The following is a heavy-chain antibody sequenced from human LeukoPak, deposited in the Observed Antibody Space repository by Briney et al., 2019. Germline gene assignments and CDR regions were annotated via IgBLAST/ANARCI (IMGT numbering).Heavy chain of an antibody. J-gene: IGHJ5*02. V-gene: IGHV4-59*13. CDR2: IYYSGST. CDR1: VHSISSSY. Sequence: TETLSLTCSVSVHSISSSYWGWIRQPPGKGLGWIGYIYYSGSTNYNPSLKSRVTISVDTSKNQFSLKLSSVTAADTAVYYCARALSGSYGWFDPWGQGTLVTVSS. D-gene: IGHD1-26*01. CDR3: ARALSGSYGWFDP.